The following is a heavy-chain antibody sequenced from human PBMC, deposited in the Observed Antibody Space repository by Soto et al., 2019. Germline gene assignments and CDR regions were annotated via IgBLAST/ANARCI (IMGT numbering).Heavy chain of an antibody. CDR3: ATDVGQGTQSGGGWFDS. Sequence: QVQLQESGPGLVKPSGTLSLTCAVSGDSISIFHWWPWLRQSPGRGLEWIGEIFHSGATTYNPSLKIRVAKSADKASIQFSRKMTAVTAADTAARDLATDVGQGTQSGGGWFDSWGQGIRVIVSS. D-gene: IGHD3-10*01. V-gene: IGHV4-4*02. CDR2: IFHSGAT. CDR1: GDSISIFHW. J-gene: IGHJ5*01.